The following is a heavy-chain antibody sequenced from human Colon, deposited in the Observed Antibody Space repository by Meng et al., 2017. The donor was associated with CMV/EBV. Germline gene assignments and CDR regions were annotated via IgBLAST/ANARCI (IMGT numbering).Heavy chain of an antibody. V-gene: IGHV4-38-2*02. Sequence: SETLSLTCTVSGYSISSGYYWGWIRQPPGKGLEYIAAIHYSGSAFYSPSLKSRLTISIDTSKSQFSLKVTSVTAADTAVYYCARRAARQGDLDFWGQGTLVTVSS. CDR3: ARRAARQGDLDF. CDR1: GYSISSGYY. CDR2: IHYSGSA. J-gene: IGHJ4*02. D-gene: IGHD6-6*01.